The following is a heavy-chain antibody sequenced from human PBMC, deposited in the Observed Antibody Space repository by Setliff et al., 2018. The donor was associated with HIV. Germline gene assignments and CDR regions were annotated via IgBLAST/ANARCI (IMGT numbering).Heavy chain of an antibody. CDR1: GYTLRRHG. D-gene: IGHD2-2*02. V-gene: IGHV1-18*01. Sequence: ASVKVSCKASGYTLRRHGISWVRQAPGQGLEWMGWISAYNGNTNYAQKLQGRVTMTTDTSTSTAYMELRSLRSDDTAVYYCARGDTVVVSAAIRFGLWGQGTLVTVSS. CDR3: ARGDTVVVSAAIRFGL. J-gene: IGHJ1*01. CDR2: ISAYNGNT.